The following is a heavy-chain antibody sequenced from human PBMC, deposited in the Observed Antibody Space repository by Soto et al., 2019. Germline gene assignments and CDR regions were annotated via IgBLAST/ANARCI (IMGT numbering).Heavy chain of an antibody. CDR3: ATDYYDILTGYPHYFDY. J-gene: IGHJ4*02. CDR1: GYTFTSYA. V-gene: IGHV1-3*01. Sequence: GASVKVSCKASGYTFTSYAMHWVRQAPGQRLEWMGWINAGNGNTKYSQKFQGRVTITRDTSASTAYMELSSLRSEDTAVYYCATDYYDILTGYPHYFDYWGQGTLVTVPS. D-gene: IGHD3-9*01. CDR2: INAGNGNT.